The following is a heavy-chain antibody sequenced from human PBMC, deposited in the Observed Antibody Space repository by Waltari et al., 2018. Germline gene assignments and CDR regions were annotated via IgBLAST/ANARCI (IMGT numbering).Heavy chain of an antibody. D-gene: IGHD4-17*01. J-gene: IGHJ4*02. Sequence: QVQLVQSGGDVVQPGGSLRLSCAASGFTFRSYAMHWVRQAPGKGLEWVAVILYDGSNEYYTDSVKGRFTISRDNSENTLYLQMNSLRAEDAAIYYCARDYYGAGKYFSATFDYWGQGALVTVST. CDR2: ILYDGSNE. CDR1: GFTFRSYA. CDR3: ARDYYGAGKYFSATFDY. V-gene: IGHV3-30-3*01.